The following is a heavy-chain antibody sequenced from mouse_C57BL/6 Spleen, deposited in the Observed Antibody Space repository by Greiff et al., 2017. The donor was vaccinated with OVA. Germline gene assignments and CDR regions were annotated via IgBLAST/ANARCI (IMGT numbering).Heavy chain of an antibody. CDR2: IYPGSGST. D-gene: IGHD2-2*01. J-gene: IGHJ2*01. CDR3: ARGSEVTTGEVFDY. Sequence: QVQLQQPGAELVKPGASVKMSCKASGYTFTSYWITWVKQRPGQGLEWIGDIYPGSGSTNYNEKFKSKATLTVDTSSSTAYMQLSSLTSEDSAVYYCARGSEVTTGEVFDYWGQGTTPTVSS. V-gene: IGHV1-55*01. CDR1: GYTFTSYW.